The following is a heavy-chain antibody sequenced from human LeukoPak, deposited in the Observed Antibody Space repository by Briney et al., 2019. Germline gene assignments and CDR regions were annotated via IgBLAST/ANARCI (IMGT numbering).Heavy chain of an antibody. D-gene: IGHD2-2*01. Sequence: PSETLSLTCTVSGGSISSYYWSWIQQPPGKGLEWIGYIYYSGSTNYNPSLKSRVTISVDTSKNQFSLKLGSVTAADTAVYYCARADCSSTSCPFDYWGQGTLVTVSS. CDR2: IYYSGST. V-gene: IGHV4-59*01. CDR3: ARADCSSTSCPFDY. CDR1: GGSISSYY. J-gene: IGHJ4*02.